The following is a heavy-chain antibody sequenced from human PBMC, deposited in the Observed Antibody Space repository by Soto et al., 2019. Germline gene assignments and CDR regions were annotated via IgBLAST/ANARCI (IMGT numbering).Heavy chain of an antibody. CDR1: GGSISSGGNF. V-gene: IGHV4-31*03. CDR2: IYYSGST. Sequence: QVQLQESGPGLVKPSQTLSLTCTVSGGSISSGGNFWSWIRQHPEKGLEWIGYIYYSGSTHYNPSLKSRVIISVDTSKNQFSLKLSSVTAADTAVYYCARGRNYHFDSSYNWFDPWGQGTLVTVSS. D-gene: IGHD3-22*01. CDR3: ARGRNYHFDSSYNWFDP. J-gene: IGHJ5*02.